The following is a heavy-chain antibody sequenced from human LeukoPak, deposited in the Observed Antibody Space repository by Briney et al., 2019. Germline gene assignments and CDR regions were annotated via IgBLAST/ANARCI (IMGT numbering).Heavy chain of an antibody. CDR3: ARDDYMDV. CDR1: GFTFSSYW. Sequence: GGSLRLSCAASGFTFSSYWMHWVRQAPGKGLAWVSRINTDGSITNYADSVKGRFTISRDNAKNTLSRDNAKNTLYLQMNSLRAEDTAVYYCARDDYMDVWGKGTTVTVSS. CDR2: INTDGSIT. J-gene: IGHJ6*03. V-gene: IGHV3-74*01.